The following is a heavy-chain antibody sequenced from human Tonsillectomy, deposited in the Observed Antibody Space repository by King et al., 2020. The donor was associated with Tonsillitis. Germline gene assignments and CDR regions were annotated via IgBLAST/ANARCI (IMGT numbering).Heavy chain of an antibody. D-gene: IGHD3-22*01. V-gene: IGHV1-2*02. CDR3: ARARVCYDSSGYGY. CDR1: GYTFTGYY. CDR2: INPDSGGT. Sequence: VQLVESGAEVKKPGASVKVSCKASGYTFTGYYMHWVRQAPGQGLEWMGWINPDSGGTKYAQKFQGRVTMTRDTSISTAYMELSRLGSDDTAVYYCARARVCYDSSGYGYWGQGTLVTVSS. J-gene: IGHJ4*02.